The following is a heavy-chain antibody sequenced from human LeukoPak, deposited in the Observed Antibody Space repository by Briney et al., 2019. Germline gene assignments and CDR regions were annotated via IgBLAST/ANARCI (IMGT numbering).Heavy chain of an antibody. Sequence: PSETLSLTCAVSGYAISSGYYWGWIRQPPGKGLEWIGSIYHSGSTYYNPSLKSRVTISVDTSKNQFSLKLSSVTAADTAVYYCARRRALYGTYYFDYWGQGTLVTVSS. V-gene: IGHV4-38-2*01. J-gene: IGHJ4*02. CDR1: GYAISSGYY. CDR2: IYHSGST. D-gene: IGHD1-14*01. CDR3: ARRRALYGTYYFDY.